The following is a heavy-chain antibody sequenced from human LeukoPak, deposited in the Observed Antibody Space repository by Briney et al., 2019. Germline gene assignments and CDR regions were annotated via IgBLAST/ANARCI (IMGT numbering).Heavy chain of an antibody. D-gene: IGHD1-7*01. CDR1: GFTFSSYT. CDR3: AREYTSELFRAWDYYYMDD. V-gene: IGHV3-21*01. J-gene: IGHJ4*02. CDR2: ISSTSKYI. Sequence: GGSLRLSCVASGFTFSSYTVSWVRQAPGKGLEWVASISSTSKYIYYAHPVKGRFTISRDNAKMSLYLQLSGLRTEDTAIYYCAREYTSELFRAWDYYYMDDWGQGTLVTVSS.